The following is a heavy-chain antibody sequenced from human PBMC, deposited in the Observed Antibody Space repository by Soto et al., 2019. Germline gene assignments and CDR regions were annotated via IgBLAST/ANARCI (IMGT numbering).Heavy chain of an antibody. CDR2: ISSSSSYI. CDR3: ASSHSSGYYYGFDY. D-gene: IGHD3-22*01. J-gene: IGHJ4*02. Sequence: EVQLVESGGGLVKPGGSLRLSCAASGFTFSSYSMNWVRQAPGKGVEWVSSISSSSSYIYYADSVKGRFTISRDNAKNSLYLQMNSLRAEDTAVYYCASSHSSGYYYGFDYWGQGTLVTVSS. CDR1: GFTFSSYS. V-gene: IGHV3-21*01.